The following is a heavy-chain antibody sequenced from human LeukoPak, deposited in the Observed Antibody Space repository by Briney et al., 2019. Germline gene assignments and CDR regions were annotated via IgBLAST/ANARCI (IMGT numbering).Heavy chain of an antibody. CDR3: AKDLARRGSSTSCSPFDY. D-gene: IGHD2-2*01. J-gene: IGHJ4*02. CDR1: GFTFSSYA. CDR2: ISGSGGST. Sequence: GGSLRLSCAASGFTFSSYAMSWVRQAPGKGREWVSAISGSGGSTYYADSVKGRFTISRDNSKNTLYLQMNSLRAEDTAVYYCAKDLARRGSSTSCSPFDYWGQGTLVTVSS. V-gene: IGHV3-23*01.